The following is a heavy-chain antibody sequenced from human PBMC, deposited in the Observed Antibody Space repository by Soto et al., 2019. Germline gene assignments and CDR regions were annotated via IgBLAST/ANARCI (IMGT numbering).Heavy chain of an antibody. Sequence: GGSLRLSCAASGFTFDDYAMHWVRQAPGKGLEWVSGISWNSGSIGYADSVKGRFTISRDNAKNSLYLQMNSLRADDTALYYCATGKEYCSGGSCYYFDYWGQGTLVTVSS. V-gene: IGHV3-9*01. J-gene: IGHJ4*02. CDR3: ATGKEYCSGGSCYYFDY. CDR2: ISWNSGSI. D-gene: IGHD2-15*01. CDR1: GFTFDDYA.